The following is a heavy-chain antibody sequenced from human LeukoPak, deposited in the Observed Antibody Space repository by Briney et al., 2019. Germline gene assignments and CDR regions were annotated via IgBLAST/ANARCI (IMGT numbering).Heavy chain of an antibody. CDR1: GYTFTSYY. Sequence: ASVKVSCKASGYTFTSYYMHWVRQAPGQGLEWMGIINPSGGSTSYAQKFQGRVTMTRDTSTSTVYMELSSLRSEDTAVYYCAREGVVVTGATYYYYGVDVWGQGTTVTVSS. V-gene: IGHV1-46*01. J-gene: IGHJ6*02. CDR2: INPSGGST. D-gene: IGHD2-21*02. CDR3: AREGVVVTGATYYYYGVDV.